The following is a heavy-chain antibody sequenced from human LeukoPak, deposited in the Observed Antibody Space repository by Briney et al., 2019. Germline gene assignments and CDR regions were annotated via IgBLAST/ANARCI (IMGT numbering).Heavy chain of an antibody. Sequence: QPGGSLRLSCAASGFTFDDYAMHWVRQAPGKGLEWVSGISWNSGSIGYADSVKGRFTISRDNAKNSLYLQMNSLRAEDTAVYYCARVRRETKRSLGRTTEYSYYYNMDVWGKGTTVTVSS. J-gene: IGHJ6*03. V-gene: IGHV3-9*01. CDR2: ISWNSGSI. D-gene: IGHD1/OR15-1a*01. CDR1: GFTFDDYA. CDR3: ARVRRETKRSLGRTTEYSYYYNMDV.